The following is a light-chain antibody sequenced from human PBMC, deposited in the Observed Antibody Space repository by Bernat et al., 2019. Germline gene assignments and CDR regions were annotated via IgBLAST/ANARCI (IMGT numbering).Light chain of an antibody. V-gene: IGLV1-44*01. Sequence: QSVLTQSPSASGTPGQRVIISCSGSSSNIGSNTVNWYQQLPGTAPKLLIYSNNQRPSGVPDRFSGSRSGTSASLAISGLQCEDEAYYYCAAWDDCLNGWLFGGGTKLTVL. J-gene: IGLJ3*02. CDR2: SNN. CDR1: SSNIGSNT. CDR3: AAWDDCLNGWL.